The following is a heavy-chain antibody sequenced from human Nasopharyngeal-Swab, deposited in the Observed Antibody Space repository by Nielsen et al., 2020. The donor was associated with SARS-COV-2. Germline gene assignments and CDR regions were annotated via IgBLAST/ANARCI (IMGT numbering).Heavy chain of an antibody. CDR1: GFTFSSYA. CDR3: ANGGYSYGYAVY. V-gene: IGHV3-23*01. CDR2: ISGSGGST. J-gene: IGHJ4*02. D-gene: IGHD5-18*01. Sequence: GESLKISCAASGFTFSSYAMSWVRQAPGKGLEWVSAISGSGGSTYYADSVKGRFTISRDNSKNTVYLQMNFLRADDTAIYHCANGGYSYGYAVYWGQGTLVTVSS.